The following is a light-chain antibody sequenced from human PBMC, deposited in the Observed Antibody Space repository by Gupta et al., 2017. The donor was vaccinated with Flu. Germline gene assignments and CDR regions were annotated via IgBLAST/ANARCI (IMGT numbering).Light chain of an antibody. CDR1: SLRRYY. CDR2: GKN. V-gene: IGLV3-19*01. Sequence: SPALTQDPAVSVALGQTVRITCQGDSLRRYYASWYQQRTGQAPLLVFYGKNNRPAGIPDRVAGSSSGKTASLNINGAQAEDEADYYCTYRDSGVNQGVFGGGTRLTVL. J-gene: IGLJ3*02. CDR3: TYRDSGVNQGV.